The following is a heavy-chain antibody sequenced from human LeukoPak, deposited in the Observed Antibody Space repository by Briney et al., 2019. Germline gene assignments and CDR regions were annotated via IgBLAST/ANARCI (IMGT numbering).Heavy chain of an antibody. V-gene: IGHV1-2*06. CDR3: ARAGVWDYSDTSGYHNGAFDI. CDR1: GYTFTDYY. CDR2: INPDSGGT. D-gene: IGHD3-22*01. Sequence: ASVKASCKASGYTFTDYYIHWVRQAPGQGLEWMGRINPDSGGTNYAQKFQGRVTMTRDTSINTAYMELSRLRSDDTAVYYCARAGVWDYSDTSGYHNGAFDIWGQGTMVTVSS. J-gene: IGHJ3*02.